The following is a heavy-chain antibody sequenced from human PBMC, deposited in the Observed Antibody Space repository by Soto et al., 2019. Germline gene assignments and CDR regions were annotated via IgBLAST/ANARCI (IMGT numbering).Heavy chain of an antibody. CDR2: ISSGGGT. Sequence: EVQLLESGGGLVQPGGSLRLSCAASGFTFSSHVMTWVRQGPGKGLQWVSTISSGGGTYYADSVKGRFTISRDNSRNTLYLQMNSLSAEDTAVYYCARFIVEVGPAGWGRPMDVWGQGTTVTVSS. CDR1: GFTFSSHV. D-gene: IGHD2-2*01. V-gene: IGHV3-23*01. J-gene: IGHJ6*02. CDR3: ARFIVEVGPAGWGRPMDV.